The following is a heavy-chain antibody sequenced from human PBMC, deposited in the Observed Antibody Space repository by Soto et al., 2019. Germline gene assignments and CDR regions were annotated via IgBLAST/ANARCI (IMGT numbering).Heavy chain of an antibody. CDR3: GKDGRRYCTGGTCYGSDV. Sequence: EVQLLESGGSLVQPGGSLRLSCAASGFTFGSYVMSWVRQAPGKGLEWVSTISSSGASIYDAPSAKGRFTSSGPHSKKTVYLQLNSLRAADTAAYYCGKDGRRYCTGGTCYGSDVWGQGTLVTVSS. V-gene: IGHV3-23*01. J-gene: IGHJ4*02. D-gene: IGHD2-15*01. CDR2: ISSSGASI. CDR1: GFTFGSYV.